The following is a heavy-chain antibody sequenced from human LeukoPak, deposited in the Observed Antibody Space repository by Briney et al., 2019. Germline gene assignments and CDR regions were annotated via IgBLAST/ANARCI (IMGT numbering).Heavy chain of an antibody. V-gene: IGHV3-74*01. CDR1: GFTFSHFG. CDR3: ARSDWFDP. Sequence: GTSLRLSCEASGFTFSHFGMHWVRQAPGKGLVWVSRIKADGSSTSYADSVKGRFTITRDNAKNTLYLQMNSLRAEDTAVYYCARSDWFDPWGQGTLVTVSS. J-gene: IGHJ5*02. CDR2: IKADGSST.